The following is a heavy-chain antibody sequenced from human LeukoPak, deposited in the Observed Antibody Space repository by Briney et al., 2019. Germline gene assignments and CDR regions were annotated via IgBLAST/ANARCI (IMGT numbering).Heavy chain of an antibody. CDR2: IKQDGSEK. Sequence: GGSLRLSCAASGFTFSNYWMSWVRQAPGKGLEWVANIKQDGSEKYYVDSAKGRFTISRDNAKNSLYLQMNSLRAEDTAVYYCARGFRGWYAEGFDYWGQGTLVTVSS. V-gene: IGHV3-7*01. CDR3: ARGFRGWYAEGFDY. CDR1: GFTFSNYW. D-gene: IGHD6-19*01. J-gene: IGHJ4*02.